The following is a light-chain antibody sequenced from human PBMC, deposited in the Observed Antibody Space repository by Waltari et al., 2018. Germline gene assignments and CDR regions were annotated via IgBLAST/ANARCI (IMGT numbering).Light chain of an antibody. CDR3: QQYGSSPWT. CDR2: DAS. V-gene: IGKV3-20*01. CDR1: QSITRNN. J-gene: IGKJ1*01. Sequence: EIVLTQSPGTLSLSPGDRATIPCRASQSITRNNLAWYQQIPGQAPRLLIYDASSSATGIPDRFSGSWSGTDFTLTVSRLEPADFAVYYFQQYGSSPWTFGQGTNVEIK.